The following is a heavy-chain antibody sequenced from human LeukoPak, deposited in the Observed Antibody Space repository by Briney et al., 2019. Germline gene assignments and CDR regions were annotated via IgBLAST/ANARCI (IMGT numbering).Heavy chain of an antibody. D-gene: IGHD4-11*01. CDR3: ARHFGTTSGRRWFDP. J-gene: IGHJ5*02. CDR1: GYTFNSYS. CDR2: ISVGSNYI. V-gene: IGHV3-21*01. Sequence: GGSLRLSCAASGYTFNSYSINWVRQAPGKGLEWVSSISVGSNYIYYADSVRGRFSISRDDARNSLYLQMDSLRGEDTAVYYCARHFGTTSGRRWFDPWGQGTLVSVSS.